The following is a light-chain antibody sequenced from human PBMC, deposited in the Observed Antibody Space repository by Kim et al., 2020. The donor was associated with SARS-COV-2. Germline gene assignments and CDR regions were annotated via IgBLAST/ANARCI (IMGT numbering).Light chain of an antibody. CDR3: CSYAGAKTCHLM. V-gene: IGLV2-23*02. CDR1: NSDVGSYNL. Sequence: QSALTQPASVSGSPGPSITISCTGTNSDVGSYNLVSWYQQHPGKAPKLVIYEVNNRPSGVSTRFSGTKSANTASLTISGLQAEDEANYYCCSYAGAKTCHLMFGGGTKVTVL. J-gene: IGLJ3*02. CDR2: EVN.